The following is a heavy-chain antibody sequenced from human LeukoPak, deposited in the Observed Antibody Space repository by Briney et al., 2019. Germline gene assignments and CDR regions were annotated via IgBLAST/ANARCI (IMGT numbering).Heavy chain of an antibody. CDR1: GGTFSSYA. Sequence: SVKVSCKASGGTFSSYAISWVRQAPGQGLEWMGGIIPIFGTANYAQKFQGRVTITADESTSTAYMELSSLRSEDTAVYYCARVYSNYEDPFYYMDVWGKGTTVTVSS. CDR2: IIPIFGTA. D-gene: IGHD4-11*01. V-gene: IGHV1-69*13. J-gene: IGHJ6*03. CDR3: ARVYSNYEDPFYYMDV.